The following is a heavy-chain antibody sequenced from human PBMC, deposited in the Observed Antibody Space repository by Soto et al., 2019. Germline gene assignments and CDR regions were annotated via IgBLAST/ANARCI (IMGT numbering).Heavy chain of an antibody. V-gene: IGHV3-23*01. D-gene: IGHD3-10*01. CDR2: MCGDGIGT. CDR1: GFTFSDYP. J-gene: IGHJ4*02. CDR3: AKDRGRGNEHGHYFDF. Sequence: EVQLLESGGGLVQPGGSLRLSCAASGFTFSDYPMSWVRQAPARGLEWVSAMCGDGIGTFYADSVKGRFTISRDNSKNTQFLQMNSLRAEDTAVYFCAKDRGRGNEHGHYFDFWGQGAVVTVSS.